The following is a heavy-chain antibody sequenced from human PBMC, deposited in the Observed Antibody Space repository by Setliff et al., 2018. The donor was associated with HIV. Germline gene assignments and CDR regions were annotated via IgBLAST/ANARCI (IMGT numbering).Heavy chain of an antibody. CDR2: IIPIFGAT. D-gene: IGHD4-17*01. CDR1: GDTFSSYA. J-gene: IGHJ4*02. V-gene: IGHV1-69*13. Sequence: SVKVSCKASGDTFSSYAISWVRQAPGQGLEWMGGIIPIFGATNYAHRFQGRVTITADESTSTAYMELSSLRSEDTAVYYCASGPFYGDYHPGLYYFDYWGQGTLVTVSS. CDR3: ASGPFYGDYHPGLYYFDY.